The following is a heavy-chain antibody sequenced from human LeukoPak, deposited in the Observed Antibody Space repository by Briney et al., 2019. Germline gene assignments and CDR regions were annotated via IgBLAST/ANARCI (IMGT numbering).Heavy chain of an antibody. V-gene: IGHV3-33*01. CDR1: GFTFSSYG. J-gene: IGHJ4*02. CDR3: ARDPGVRWLVGFDY. Sequence: GRALRLSCAASGFTFSSYGMHWVRQAPGKGLEWVAVIWYDGSNKYYADSVKGRFTISRDNSKNTLYLQMDSLRAEDTAVYYCARDPGVRWLVGFDYWGQGTLVTVSS. D-gene: IGHD6-19*01. CDR2: IWYDGSNK.